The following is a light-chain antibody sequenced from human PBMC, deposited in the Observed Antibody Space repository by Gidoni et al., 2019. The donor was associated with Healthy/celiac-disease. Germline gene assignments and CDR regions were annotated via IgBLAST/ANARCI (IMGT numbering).Light chain of an antibody. CDR2: DAS. CDR3: QQYDNLQIT. Sequence: DIQMTQSPSSLSASVGDRVTITCQASQDISNYLNWYQQKPGKAPKLLIYDASNLETGVPSRFSGSGSGTDFTFTSSSLQPEDIATYYCQQYDNLQITFXQXTRLEIK. J-gene: IGKJ5*01. V-gene: IGKV1-33*01. CDR1: QDISNY.